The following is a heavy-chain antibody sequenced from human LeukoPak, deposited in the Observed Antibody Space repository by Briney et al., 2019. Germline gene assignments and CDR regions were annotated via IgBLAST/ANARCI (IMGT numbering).Heavy chain of an antibody. CDR1: GGSFSGYY. J-gene: IGHJ6*02. V-gene: IGHV4-34*01. Sequence: SETLSLTCAVYGGSFSGYYWSWIRQPPGKGLEWIGEINHSGSTNYNPSLKSRVTISVDTSKNQFSLKLSSVTAADTAVYYCARAERYSSSWYDFRYGMDVWGQGTTVTVSS. CDR3: ARAERYSSSWYDFRYGMDV. D-gene: IGHD6-13*01. CDR2: INHSGST.